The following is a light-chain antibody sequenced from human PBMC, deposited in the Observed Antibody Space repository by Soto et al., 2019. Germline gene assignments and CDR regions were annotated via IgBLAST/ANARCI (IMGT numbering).Light chain of an antibody. V-gene: IGKV3-20*01. CDR1: QSVSSSY. Sequence: EIVLTQSPGTLCLSPWERATLSCRASQSVSSSYLAWYQQKPGQAPRLLIYGASSRATGIPDRFSGSGSGTDFTLTISRLEPEDFAVYYCQQYGSSPLTIGQGTRLEIK. J-gene: IGKJ5*01. CDR3: QQYGSSPLT. CDR2: GAS.